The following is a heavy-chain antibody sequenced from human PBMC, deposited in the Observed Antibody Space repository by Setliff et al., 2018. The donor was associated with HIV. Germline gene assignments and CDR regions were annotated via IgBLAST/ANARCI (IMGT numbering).Heavy chain of an antibody. CDR3: ARDLRDGFEEWFATLDDGMDV. D-gene: IGHD3-3*01. CDR2: INPHTGVT. CDR1: GYIFIRYY. Sequence: ASVKVSCKTSGYIFIRYYIFWVRQAPGQGLEWMGNINPHTGVTKYAEKFQGRVTMTRDTSINTIYMELSRLRSDDTAVYYCARDLRDGFEEWFATLDDGMDVWGQGTTVTVSS. J-gene: IGHJ6*02. V-gene: IGHV1-2*02.